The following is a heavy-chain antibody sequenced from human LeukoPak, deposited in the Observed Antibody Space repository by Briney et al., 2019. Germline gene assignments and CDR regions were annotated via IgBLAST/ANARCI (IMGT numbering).Heavy chain of an antibody. V-gene: IGHV1-69*04. CDR2: IIPIFGIA. Sequence: ASVKVSCKASGGTFSSYAISWARQAPGQGLEWMGRIIPIFGIANYAQKFQGRVTITADKSTSTAYMELSSLRSEDTAVYYCARDLGIAAAAYAEYFQHWGQGTLVTVSS. D-gene: IGHD6-13*01. CDR1: GGTFSSYA. CDR3: ARDLGIAAAAYAEYFQH. J-gene: IGHJ1*01.